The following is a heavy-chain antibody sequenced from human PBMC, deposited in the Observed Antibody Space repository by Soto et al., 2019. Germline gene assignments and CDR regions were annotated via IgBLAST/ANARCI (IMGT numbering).Heavy chain of an antibody. CDR1: GFTFSNYA. Sequence: EVQLLESGGGLIQPGGSLRLSCAASGFTFSNYAMGWVRQAPGKGLEWVSIISGSGGTTYYADSVKGRFTISRDNSRNTLYLQMNSLRAEDTAVFYCARSGYDIDYWCQGTLVTVSS. D-gene: IGHD5-12*01. V-gene: IGHV3-23*01. CDR2: ISGSGGTT. CDR3: ARSGYDIDY. J-gene: IGHJ4*02.